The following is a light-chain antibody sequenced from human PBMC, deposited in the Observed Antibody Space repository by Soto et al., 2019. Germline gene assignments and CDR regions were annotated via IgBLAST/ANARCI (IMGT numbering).Light chain of an antibody. Sequence: TQSPATLSLSPGERATLSCRASQSVSSYLAWYQQKPGKAPKLLIYTASTLESGVPSRFSGRGSGTDFTLTISSLQPEDFATYYCQQSYSTLFTFGPGTKVDI. J-gene: IGKJ3*01. CDR2: TAS. CDR3: QQSYSTLFT. CDR1: QSVSSY. V-gene: IGKV1-39*01.